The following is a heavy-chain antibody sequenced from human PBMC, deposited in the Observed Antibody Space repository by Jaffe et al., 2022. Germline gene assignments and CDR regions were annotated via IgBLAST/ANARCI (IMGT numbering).Heavy chain of an antibody. CDR3: ARHGGYRNAWYEAYWYFDF. Sequence: QVQLQESGPGLVKTSETLSLTCAVSGYSISSGYYWGWIRQPPGKGLEWIGSIYNSGSTYYNPSLKSRVTISVDTSKNQFSLKLRSVTAADTAVYYCARHGGYRNAWYEAYWYFDFWGRGSLVTVSS. V-gene: IGHV4-38-2*01. D-gene: IGHD6-19*01. J-gene: IGHJ2*01. CDR1: GYSISSGYY. CDR2: IYNSGST.